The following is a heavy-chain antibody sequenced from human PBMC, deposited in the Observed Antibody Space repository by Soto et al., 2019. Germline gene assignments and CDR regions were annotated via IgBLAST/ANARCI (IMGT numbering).Heavy chain of an antibody. D-gene: IGHD3-22*01. CDR3: ARPLNSSGYYYYYYYGMDV. J-gene: IGHJ6*02. CDR1: GGTFSSYA. CDR2: IIPIFGTA. Sequence: SVKVSCKASGGTFSSYAISWVRQAPGQGLEWMGGIIPIFGTANYAQKFQGRVTITADESTSTAYMELSSLRSEDTAVYYCARPLNSSGYYYYYYYGMDVWGQGTTVTVCS. V-gene: IGHV1-69*13.